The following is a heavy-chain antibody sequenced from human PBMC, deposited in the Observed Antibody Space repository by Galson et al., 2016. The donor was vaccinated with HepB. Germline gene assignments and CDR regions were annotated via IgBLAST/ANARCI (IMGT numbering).Heavy chain of an antibody. Sequence: SLRLSCAASGVIFKDYAMHWVRQAPGKGLEWVSRISWNSGSIGYADSVKGRFTISRDNAKNSLYLQMNSLRAEDTAFYYCAQDKASMSVGATNFQHWGQGTLVTVSS. D-gene: IGHD1-26*01. CDR1: GVIFKDYA. CDR3: AQDKASMSVGATNFQH. CDR2: ISWNSGSI. V-gene: IGHV3-9*01. J-gene: IGHJ1*01.